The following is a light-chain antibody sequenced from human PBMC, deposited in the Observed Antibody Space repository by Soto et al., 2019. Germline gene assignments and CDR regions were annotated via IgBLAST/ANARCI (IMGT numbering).Light chain of an antibody. CDR3: LVSYSGVRV. J-gene: IGLJ3*02. CDR1: TGAVTSGHY. V-gene: IGLV7-46*01. Sequence: QAVVTQEPSLTVSPGGTVTLTCGSSTGAVTSGHYPYWFQLRPGQAPRTLIYDTTNKHSWTPARFSGSLLGGKAALTLSGAQPEDEAEYYCLVSYSGVRVFGGGTKLTVL. CDR2: DTT.